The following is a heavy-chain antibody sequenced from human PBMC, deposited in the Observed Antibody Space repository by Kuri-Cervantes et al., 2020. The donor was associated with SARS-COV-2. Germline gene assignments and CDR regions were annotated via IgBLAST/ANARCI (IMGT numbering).Heavy chain of an antibody. CDR3: AKDPAPDCSTRSCSFDY. J-gene: IGHJ4*02. Sequence: GESLKISCAGSGFIFSSYALHWVRRAPGKGLEWMALISYDGSVRHYAESVKGRFTISRDNFNDTLFLQMNSLRPDDTAVYYCAKDPAPDCSTRSCSFDYWAQGARVTVSS. CDR1: GFIFSSYA. CDR2: ISYDGSVR. D-gene: IGHD2-2*01. V-gene: IGHV3-30*04.